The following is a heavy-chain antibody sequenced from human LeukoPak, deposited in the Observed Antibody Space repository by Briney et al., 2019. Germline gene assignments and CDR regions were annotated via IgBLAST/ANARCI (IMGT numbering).Heavy chain of an antibody. J-gene: IGHJ4*02. CDR2: IIPIFGTA. CDR3: ARGTIAARSFDY. V-gene: IGHV1-69*05. D-gene: IGHD6-6*01. CDR1: GGTFSSYA. Sequence: SVKVSCKVSGGTFSSYAISWVRQAPGQGLEWMGGIIPIFGTANYAQKFQGRVTITTDESTSTAYMELSSLRSEDTAVYYCARGTIAARSFDYWGQGTLVTVSS.